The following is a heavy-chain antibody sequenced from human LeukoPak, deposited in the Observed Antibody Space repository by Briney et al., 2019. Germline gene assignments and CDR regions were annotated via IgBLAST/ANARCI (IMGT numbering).Heavy chain of an antibody. D-gene: IGHD3-16*02. Sequence: PSETLPLTCTVSGGSISSYYWSWIRQPAGKGLEWIGRIYTSGSTNYNPSLKSRVTMSVDTSKNQFSLKLSSVTAADTAVYYCARDPKYYDYVWGSYRYTGFDYWGQGTLVTVSS. CDR2: IYTSGST. V-gene: IGHV4-4*07. CDR3: ARDPKYYDYVWGSYRYTGFDY. CDR1: GGSISSYY. J-gene: IGHJ4*02.